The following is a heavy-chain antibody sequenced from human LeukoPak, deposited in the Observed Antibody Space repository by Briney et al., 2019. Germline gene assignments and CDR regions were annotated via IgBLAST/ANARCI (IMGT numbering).Heavy chain of an antibody. D-gene: IGHD2-2*01. Sequence: SETLSLTCTVSGAPLSSYFWTWIRQPPGKGLEWIGYIYYTGTTNFNPSLKGRVTTSVDTSKNQFSLNLSSVTAADTAVYYCASSTQLGPSFFDFWGRGTLVTVSS. J-gene: IGHJ4*02. CDR1: GAPLSSYF. CDR3: ASSTQLGPSFFDF. CDR2: IYYTGTT. V-gene: IGHV4-59*01.